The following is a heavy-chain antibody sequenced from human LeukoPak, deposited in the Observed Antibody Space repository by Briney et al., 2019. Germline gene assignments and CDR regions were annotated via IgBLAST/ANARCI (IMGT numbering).Heavy chain of an antibody. CDR1: GFTFSSYS. D-gene: IGHD5-12*01. Sequence: GGSLRLSCAASGFTFSSYSMNWVRQAPGKGLEWVSYISRDSGTINYADSVEGRFTISRDNAKNSLYLQMNSLRDEDTAVYYCARYGGYDHGYWGQGTLVTVSS. CDR2: ISRDSGTI. J-gene: IGHJ4*02. CDR3: ARYGGYDHGY. V-gene: IGHV3-48*02.